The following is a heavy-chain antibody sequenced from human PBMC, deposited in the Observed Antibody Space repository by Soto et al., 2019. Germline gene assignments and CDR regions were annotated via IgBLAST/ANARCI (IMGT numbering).Heavy chain of an antibody. Sequence: LRLSWAASGFTVDDYAMHWVRQVPGKGLEWVSGINWNSGSIGYGDSVKGRFAISRDNAKNSLHLQMNSLSAEDTAFYYCVKDESINWYSGHFRHWGQGTLVTVSS. CDR3: VKDESINWYSGHFRH. D-gene: IGHD6-13*01. CDR2: INWNSGSI. J-gene: IGHJ1*01. CDR1: GFTVDDYA. V-gene: IGHV3-9*01.